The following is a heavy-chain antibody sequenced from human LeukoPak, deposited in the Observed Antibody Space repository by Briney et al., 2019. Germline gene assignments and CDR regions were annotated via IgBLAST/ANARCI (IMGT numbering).Heavy chain of an antibody. CDR3: ARTYCSGGSCHFDY. V-gene: IGHV4-59*08. CDR1: GVSIRSYY. J-gene: IGHJ4*02. D-gene: IGHD2-15*01. Sequence: SETLSLTCTVSGVSIRSYYWSWIRQPPGKGLEWVGYIFYSGTIDSNPSLKSRVTISVDTSKNQFSLKLSSVTAADTAVYYCARTYCSGGSCHFDYWGQGTLVTVSS. CDR2: IFYSGTI.